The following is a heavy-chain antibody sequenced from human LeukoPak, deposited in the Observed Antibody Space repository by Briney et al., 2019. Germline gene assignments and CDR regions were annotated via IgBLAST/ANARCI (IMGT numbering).Heavy chain of an antibody. D-gene: IGHD6-6*01. J-gene: IGHJ6*02. Sequence: GGSLRLSCAASGFTFSSYGMHWVRQAPGKGLEWVAFIRYDGSNKYYADSVKGRFTISRDNSKSTLYLQMNSLRAEDTAVYYCAKDRRTYYYYYGMDVWGQGTTVTVSS. CDR2: IRYDGSNK. V-gene: IGHV3-30*02. CDR1: GFTFSSYG. CDR3: AKDRRTYYYYYGMDV.